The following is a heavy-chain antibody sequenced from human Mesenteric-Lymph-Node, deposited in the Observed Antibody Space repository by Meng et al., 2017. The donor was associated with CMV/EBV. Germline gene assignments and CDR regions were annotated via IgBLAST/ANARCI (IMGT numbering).Heavy chain of an antibody. CDR2: IYYSGST. J-gene: IGHJ4*02. CDR1: ISSSLYY. V-gene: IGHV4-39*01. D-gene: IGHD3-3*01. CDR3: ARHLTFDFFWSGPYYFDY. Sequence: ISSSLYYWGWIRQPPGKGLEWIGSIYYSGSTYYNPSLKSRVTISVDTSKNQFSLKLSSVTAADTAVYYCARHLTFDFFWSGPYYFDYWGQGTLVTVSS.